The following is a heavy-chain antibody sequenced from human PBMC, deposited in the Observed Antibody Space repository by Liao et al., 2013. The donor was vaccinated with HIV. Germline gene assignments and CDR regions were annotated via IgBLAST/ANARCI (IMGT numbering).Heavy chain of an antibody. D-gene: IGHD2/OR15-2a*01. CDR1: GGSISSYY. V-gene: IGHV4-59*12. Sequence: QLLESGSGLVKPSETLSLTCAVSGGSISSYYWTWIRQTPGKGLEWIGHVHYNGGTNYNPSLKSRVTISVDTSKNQFSLNLDSVTAADTAIYYCARDGGIYALYWGPGTLVTVSS. CDR2: VHYNGGT. CDR3: ARDGGIYALY. J-gene: IGHJ4*02.